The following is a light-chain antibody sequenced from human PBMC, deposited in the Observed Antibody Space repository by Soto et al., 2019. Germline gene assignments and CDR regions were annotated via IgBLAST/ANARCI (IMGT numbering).Light chain of an antibody. V-gene: IGKV3-20*01. Sequence: EIVLTQSPGTLSLSPGERATLSCRASQTITSNFLAWYQQKPGQAPRLLIYGASTRAAGAPDRFSGSGSGTDFTNTITRLEPEDFAVYYSQQYGRSPLMYSFGQGTKLGVK. CDR2: GAS. CDR3: QQYGRSPLMYS. CDR1: QTITSNF. J-gene: IGKJ2*03.